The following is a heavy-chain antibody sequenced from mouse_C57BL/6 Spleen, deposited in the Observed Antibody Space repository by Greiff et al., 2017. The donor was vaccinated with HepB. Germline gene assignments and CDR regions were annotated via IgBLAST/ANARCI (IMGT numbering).Heavy chain of an antibody. CDR3: AREGGFNAYFDY. V-gene: IGHV3-6*01. CDR2: ISYDGSN. Sequence: VQLKESGPGLVKPSQSLSLTCSVTGYSITSGYYWNWIRQFPGNKLEWMGYISYDGSNNYNPSLKNRISITRDTSKNQFFLKLNSVTTEDTATYYCAREGGFNAYFDYWGQGTTLTVSS. J-gene: IGHJ2*01. CDR1: GYSITSGYY.